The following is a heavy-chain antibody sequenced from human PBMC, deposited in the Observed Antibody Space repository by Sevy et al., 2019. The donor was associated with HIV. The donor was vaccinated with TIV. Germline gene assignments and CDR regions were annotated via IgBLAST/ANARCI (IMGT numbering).Heavy chain of an antibody. V-gene: IGHV1-18*01. J-gene: IGHJ6*02. Sequence: ASVKVSCKASGYTFTSYGISWVRQAPGQGLEWMGWISAYNGNTNYAQKLQGRVTMTTDTSTSTAYMELRSLRSDDTAVYYCAREMTYDPLVGYYYYYGMDVWGQGTTVTVSS. D-gene: IGHD3-22*01. CDR1: GYTFTSYG. CDR2: ISAYNGNT. CDR3: AREMTYDPLVGYYYYYGMDV.